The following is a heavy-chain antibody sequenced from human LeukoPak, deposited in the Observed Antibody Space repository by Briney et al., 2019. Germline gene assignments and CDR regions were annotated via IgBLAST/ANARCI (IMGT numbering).Heavy chain of an antibody. J-gene: IGHJ4*02. D-gene: IGHD3-3*01. CDR2: IYPGDSDT. CDR3: ARLSLSDYYDFWSGPFDY. Sequence: GESLKISCKGSGYSFTSYWIGWVRQMSGKGLEWMGIIYPGDSDTRYSPSFRGQVTISADKSISTAYLQWSSLKASDTAMYYCARLSLSDYYDFWSGPFDYWGQGTLVTVSS. V-gene: IGHV5-51*01. CDR1: GYSFTSYW.